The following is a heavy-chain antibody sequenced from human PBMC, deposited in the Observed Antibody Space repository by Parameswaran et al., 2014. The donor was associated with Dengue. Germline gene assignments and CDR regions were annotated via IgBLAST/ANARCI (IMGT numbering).Heavy chain of an antibody. D-gene: IGHD2-2*01. CDR2: IYSSGST. V-gene: IGHV4-4*07. J-gene: IGHJ5*02. Sequence: RWIRQPPGKGLEWIGRIYSSGSTNYSPSLKSRVTMSTDMSENQFSLKLTSVTAADTAVYYCARGVGSTSSNWFDPWGQGTLVTVSS. CDR3: ARGVGSTSSNWFDP.